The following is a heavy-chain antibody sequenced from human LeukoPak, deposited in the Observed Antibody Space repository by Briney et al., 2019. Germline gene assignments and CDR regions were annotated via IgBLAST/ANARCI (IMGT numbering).Heavy chain of an antibody. V-gene: IGHV3-30-3*01. D-gene: IGHD2-2*01. CDR1: GFTFNSYA. CDR3: AKVFSGGMRYCSSTSCGGADFDY. J-gene: IGHJ4*02. CDR2: ISYDGSNK. Sequence: PGRSLRLSCAASGFTFNSYAMHWVRQAPGKGLEWVAVISYDGSNKYYADSVKSRFTISRDNSKNTLYLQMNSLRAEDTAVYYCAKVFSGGMRYCSSTSCGGADFDYWGQGTLVTVSS.